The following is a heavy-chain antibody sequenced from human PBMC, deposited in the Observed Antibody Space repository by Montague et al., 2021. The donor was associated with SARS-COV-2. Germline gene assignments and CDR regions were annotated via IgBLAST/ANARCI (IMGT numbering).Heavy chain of an antibody. CDR3: ARGPRITMIVVVITDISFDT. J-gene: IGHJ5*02. CDR2: INHSGST. D-gene: IGHD3-22*01. Sequence: SETLSLTCAVYGGSVSDYYWSWIRQPPGKGLEWIGEINHSGSTNYNPSLKSRVTTSVDTSKNQFSLKLTSVAAADTAVYYCARGPRITMIVVVITDISFDTWGQGTLVTVSS. V-gene: IGHV4-34*01. CDR1: GGSVSDYY.